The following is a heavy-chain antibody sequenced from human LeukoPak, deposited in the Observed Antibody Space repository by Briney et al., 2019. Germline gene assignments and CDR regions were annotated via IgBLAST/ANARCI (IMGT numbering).Heavy chain of an antibody. CDR2: IKYDGSEK. CDR3: AREEYRAFDY. V-gene: IGHV3-7*03. D-gene: IGHD5-18*01. CDR1: GFTFSSYW. Sequence: PGGSLRLSCAASGFTFSSYWMNWVRQAPGKGLEWVANIKYDGSEKYYADSVKGRCTISRDNTKNSLDLQMNSLRAEDTAVYYCAREEYRAFDYWGQGALVTVSS. J-gene: IGHJ4*02.